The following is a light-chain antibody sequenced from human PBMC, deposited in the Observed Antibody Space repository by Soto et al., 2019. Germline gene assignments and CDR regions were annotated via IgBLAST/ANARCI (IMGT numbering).Light chain of an antibody. CDR3: QQYNNWPWT. V-gene: IGKV3-15*01. Sequence: EIVITQSPATLSVSPGERATLSFXASQSVSSNLAWYQQKPGQAPRPFIYGASTRATGIPARFSGSGSGTEFTLTISSLQSEDFAVYYCQQYNNWPWTFGQGTKVDI. J-gene: IGKJ1*01. CDR2: GAS. CDR1: QSVSSN.